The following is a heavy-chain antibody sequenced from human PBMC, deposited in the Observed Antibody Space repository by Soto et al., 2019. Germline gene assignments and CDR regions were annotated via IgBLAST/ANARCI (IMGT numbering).Heavy chain of an antibody. CDR2: INPTGGRA. Sequence: GASVKVSCKASGYTFTNYYIHWVRQAPGQGLEWMGVINPTGGRASYAPKFQGRVTLTRDTSTSTAYMELSSLRSDDTAVYFCSSLTTMVREINDDPFDFWGQGTLVTVSP. CDR1: GYTFTNYY. D-gene: IGHD3-10*01. V-gene: IGHV1-46*03. CDR3: SSLTTMVREINDDPFDF. J-gene: IGHJ4*03.